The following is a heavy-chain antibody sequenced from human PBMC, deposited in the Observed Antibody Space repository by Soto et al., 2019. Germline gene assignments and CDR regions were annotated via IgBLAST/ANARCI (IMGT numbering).Heavy chain of an antibody. J-gene: IGHJ4*02. CDR2: IIPIFGTA. CDR3: ASGDWGSARSYFDY. Sequence: QVQLVQSGAEVKKPGSSVKVSCKASGGTFSRYAISWVRQAPGQGLEWMGGIIPIFGTANYAQKFQGRVTITADKSTSTAYMELSSLRSEDTAVYYCASGDWGSARSYFDYWGQGTLVTVSS. V-gene: IGHV1-69*06. CDR1: GGTFSRYA. D-gene: IGHD7-27*01.